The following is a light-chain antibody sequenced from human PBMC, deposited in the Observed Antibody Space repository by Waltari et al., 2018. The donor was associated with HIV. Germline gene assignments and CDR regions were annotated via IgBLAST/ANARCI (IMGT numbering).Light chain of an antibody. CDR2: RNN. J-gene: IGLJ3*02. CDR3: AAWDDNLSGWV. CDR1: SSNIGRNY. Sequence: QSVLTQPPSTSATPGQSLTIPCSGRSSNIGRNYVSWYQQRPGTAPKLLIYRNNQRPSGVPDRFSGFKSGTSASLAISVLRSEDEADYYCAAWDDNLSGWVFGGGSKLTIL. V-gene: IGLV1-47*01.